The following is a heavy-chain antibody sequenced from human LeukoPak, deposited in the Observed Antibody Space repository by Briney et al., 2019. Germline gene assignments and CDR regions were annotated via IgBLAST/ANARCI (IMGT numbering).Heavy chain of an antibody. CDR1: GGSISSSSYY. CDR2: IYYSGST. CDR3: ARQYSYYDFWSGYRPNWFDP. D-gene: IGHD3-3*01. V-gene: IGHV4-39*01. Sequence: PSETLSLTCTVSGGSISSSSYYWGWIRQPPGKGLKWIGSIYYSGSTYYNPSLKSRVTISVDTSKNQFSLKLSSVTAADTAVYYCARQYSYYDFWSGYRPNWFDPWGQGTLVTVSS. J-gene: IGHJ5*02.